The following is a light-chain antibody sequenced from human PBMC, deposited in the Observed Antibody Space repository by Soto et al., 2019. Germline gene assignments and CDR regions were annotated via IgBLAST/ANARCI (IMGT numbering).Light chain of an antibody. J-gene: IGKJ4*01. Sequence: AIRMTQSPSSFSASTGDRVTITCRASQGISSYLAWYQQKPGKAPKLLIYAASTLQSGVPSRFSGSGSGTDVTLTISCLQPEDFSTYYCQQYYSYPLTFGGGTKVEIK. CDR2: AAS. CDR3: QQYYSYPLT. CDR1: QGISSY. V-gene: IGKV1-8*01.